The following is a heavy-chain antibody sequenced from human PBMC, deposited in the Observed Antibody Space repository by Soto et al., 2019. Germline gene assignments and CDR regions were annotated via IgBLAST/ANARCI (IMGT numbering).Heavy chain of an antibody. CDR2: MYYSGST. CDR1: GGSISSYY. J-gene: IGHJ6*02. CDR3: AIIGGGNSPYYGMDV. Sequence: PSETLSLTCSVSGGSISSYYWNWIRQPPGKGLEWIGYMYYSGSTNYNPSLKSRVTISVDTSKNQFSLKLSSVTAADTAVYYCAIIGGGNSPYYGMDVWGQGTTVTVSS. D-gene: IGHD2-15*01. V-gene: IGHV4-59*08.